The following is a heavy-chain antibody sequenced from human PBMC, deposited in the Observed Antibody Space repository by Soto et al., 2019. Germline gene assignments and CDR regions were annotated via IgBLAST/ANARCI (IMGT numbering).Heavy chain of an antibody. CDR3: ARETYGDYVSYFDP. CDR1: GDSISSYY. Sequence: PSETLSLTCTVSGDSISSYYWTWIRQPPGKGLEWIGNISYSGTTNYNPSLKSRVTISADTSKNQFSLNLSSVTAADTAVYYCARETYGDYVSYFDPWGQGTLVTVSS. CDR2: ISYSGTT. J-gene: IGHJ5*02. D-gene: IGHD4-17*01. V-gene: IGHV4-59*01.